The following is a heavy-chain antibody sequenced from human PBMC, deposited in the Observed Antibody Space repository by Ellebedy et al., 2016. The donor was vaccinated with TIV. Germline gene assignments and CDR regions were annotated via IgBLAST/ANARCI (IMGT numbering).Heavy chain of an antibody. J-gene: IGHJ5*02. V-gene: IGHV4-39*01. CDR1: GASISTFSDF. CDR2: LYYSGSA. Sequence: MPSETLSLTCTVSGASISTFSDFWGWIRQPPGKGLEWIGSLYYSGSAYYNPSLKSRVTISVDRSKNQFSLKMSSVTAADTAVYYCVRNVDPWGQGILVTVSS. CDR3: VRNVDP.